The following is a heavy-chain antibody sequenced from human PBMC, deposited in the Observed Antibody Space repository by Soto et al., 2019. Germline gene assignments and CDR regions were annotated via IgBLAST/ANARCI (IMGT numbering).Heavy chain of an antibody. V-gene: IGHV3-73*01. D-gene: IGHD3-22*01. CDR2: IRSKANSYAT. Sequence: GGSLRLSCAASGFTFSGSAMHWVRQASGKGLEWVGRIRSKANSYATAYAASVKGRFTISRDDSKNTAYLQMNSLKTEDTAVYYCTRHDYYDSSGYYPIDYWGQGTLVTVSS. CDR3: TRHDYYDSSGYYPIDY. CDR1: GFTFSGSA. J-gene: IGHJ4*02.